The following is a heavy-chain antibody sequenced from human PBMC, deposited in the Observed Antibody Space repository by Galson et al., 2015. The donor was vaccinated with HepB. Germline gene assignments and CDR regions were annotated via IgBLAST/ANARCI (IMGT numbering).Heavy chain of an antibody. CDR1: GFTFSSYS. V-gene: IGHV3-21*01. Sequence: SLRLSCGASGFTFSSYSMNWVRQAPGKGLEWVSSISSSSSYIYYADSVKGRFTISRDNAKNSLYLQMNSLRAEDTAVYYCASHTQYSSSPRLGYWGQGTLVTVSS. D-gene: IGHD6-6*01. J-gene: IGHJ4*02. CDR2: ISSSSSYI. CDR3: ASHTQYSSSPRLGY.